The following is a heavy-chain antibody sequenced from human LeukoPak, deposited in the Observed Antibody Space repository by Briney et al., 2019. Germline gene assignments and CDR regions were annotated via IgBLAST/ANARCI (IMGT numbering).Heavy chain of an antibody. Sequence: GGSLRLSCAASGFTFSSYGMSWVRQAPGKGLEWVSAISGSGGSTYHADSVKGRFTISRDNSKNTLYLQMNSLRAEDTAVYYCAKAPYYYGSGSYYMGTWGQGTLVTVSS. CDR3: AKAPYYYGSGSYYMGT. CDR1: GFTFSSYG. D-gene: IGHD3-10*01. CDR2: ISGSGGST. V-gene: IGHV3-23*01. J-gene: IGHJ5*02.